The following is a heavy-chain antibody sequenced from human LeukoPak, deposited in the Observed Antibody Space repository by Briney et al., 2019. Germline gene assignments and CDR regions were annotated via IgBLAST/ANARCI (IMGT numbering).Heavy chain of an antibody. CDR2: IIPIFGTA. CDR1: GGTFSSYA. D-gene: IGHD6-13*01. J-gene: IGHJ4*02. Sequence: ASVKVSCKASGGTFSSYAISWVRQAPGQGLEWMGRIIPIFGTANYAQKFQGRVTITTDESTSTAYMERSSLRSEDTAVYYCARDQAAAGFDYWGQGTLVTVSS. CDR3: ARDQAAAGFDY. V-gene: IGHV1-69*05.